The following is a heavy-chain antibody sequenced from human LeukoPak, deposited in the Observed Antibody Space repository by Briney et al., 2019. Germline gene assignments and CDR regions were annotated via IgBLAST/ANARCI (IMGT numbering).Heavy chain of an antibody. CDR2: ISSSGGST. J-gene: IGHJ3*02. V-gene: IGHV3-23*01. CDR3: AKDLTTSWGAFDI. CDR1: GFTFSSYA. Sequence: PGGSLRLSCAASGFTFSSYAMSWVRQAPGRGLEWVSGISSSGGSTYYADSVKGRLTISRDNAKNTLFLQMNTLRAEDTALYYCAKDLTTSWGAFDIWGQGTMVTVSS. D-gene: IGHD2-2*01.